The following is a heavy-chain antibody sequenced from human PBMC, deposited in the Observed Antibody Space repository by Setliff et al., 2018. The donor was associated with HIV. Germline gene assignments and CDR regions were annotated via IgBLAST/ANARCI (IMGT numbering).Heavy chain of an antibody. J-gene: IGHJ6*03. D-gene: IGHD2-15*01. CDR1: GFSFDDYY. Sequence: ASVKVSCKASGFSFDDYYIHWVRQAPGQGLEWMGCVIPNSGKTYYAQEVQGRVTMTSDTSINTAYMEVSWLTSDDTAIYYCARDLAHCSGGSCYRPFIYYFYYMDVWGKGATVTVSS. CDR3: ARDLAHCSGGSCYRPFIYYFYYMDV. V-gene: IGHV1-2*02. CDR2: VIPNSGKT.